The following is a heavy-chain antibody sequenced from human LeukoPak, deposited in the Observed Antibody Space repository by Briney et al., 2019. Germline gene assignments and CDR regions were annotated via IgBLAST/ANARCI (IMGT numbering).Heavy chain of an antibody. CDR3: ASFIAPTTEYYYYGMDV. D-gene: IGHD6-13*01. CDR1: GYTFTSYD. CDR2: MNPNSGNT. J-gene: IGHJ6*02. V-gene: IGHV1-8*01. Sequence: VASVKVSCKASGYTFTSYDINWVRQATGQGLEWMGWMNPNSGNTDYAQKFQGRVTMTRNTSISTAYMELGRLRAEDTAVYYCASFIAPTTEYYYYGMDVWGQGATVTVSS.